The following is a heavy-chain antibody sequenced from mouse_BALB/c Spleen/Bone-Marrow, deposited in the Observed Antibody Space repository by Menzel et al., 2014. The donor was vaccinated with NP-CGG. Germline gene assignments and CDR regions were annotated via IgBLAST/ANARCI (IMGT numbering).Heavy chain of an antibody. CDR2: IDTSDTYT. D-gene: IGHD4-1*01. J-gene: IGHJ2*01. CDR3: TRGWDGYYFDY. Sequence: VQLQESGAELVMPGASVKMSCKASGYTFTDYWMHWVKQRPGQGLEWIGAIDTSDTYTNYNQKFKGKATLTVDESSSTAYMQLSSLTSEDSAVYCCTRGWDGYYFDYWGQGTTLTVSS. V-gene: IGHV1-69*01. CDR1: GYTFTDYW.